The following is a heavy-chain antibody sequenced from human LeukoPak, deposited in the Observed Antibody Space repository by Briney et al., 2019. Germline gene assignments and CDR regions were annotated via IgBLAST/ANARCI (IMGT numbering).Heavy chain of an antibody. CDR1: GFTFSNYG. CDR2: ISGSGGIT. D-gene: IGHD2-15*01. CDR3: VKYCSGSYCYAY. V-gene: IGHV3-23*01. Sequence: GGSLRLSCVASGFTFSNYGMSSVRQAPAKVLEWVSAISGSGGITYYAESVKGRFIISRDNSKNTLYLQMNSLRAEDTAIYYCVKYCSGSYCYAYWGQGTLVTVSS. J-gene: IGHJ4*02.